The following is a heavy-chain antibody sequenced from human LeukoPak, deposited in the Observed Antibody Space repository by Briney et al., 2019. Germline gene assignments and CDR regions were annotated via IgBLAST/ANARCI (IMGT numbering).Heavy chain of an antibody. CDR3: VRHRTGTTADY. J-gene: IGHJ4*02. Sequence: PSETLSLTCTVSGVSISTYYWSWIRQPPGKGLEWIGCIYYSGNTNNSPSLKSRVTISVDTSKNQFSLSLTSVTAADTAVYYCVRHRTGTTADYWGQGTLVTVSS. V-gene: IGHV4-59*08. CDR1: GVSISTYY. D-gene: IGHD1-7*01. CDR2: IYYSGNT.